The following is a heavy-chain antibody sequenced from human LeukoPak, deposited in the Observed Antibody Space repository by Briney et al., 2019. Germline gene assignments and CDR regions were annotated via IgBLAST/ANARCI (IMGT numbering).Heavy chain of an antibody. V-gene: IGHV3-74*01. Sequence: GGSLRLSCAASGFTFSSYWMHWARQAPGKGLVWVSRINSDGSSTSYADSVKGRFTISRDNAKNTLYLQMNSLRAEDTAVYYCARSRQADIGAYFDYWGQGTLVTVSS. J-gene: IGHJ4*02. CDR3: ARSRQADIGAYFDY. D-gene: IGHD5-12*01. CDR1: GFTFSSYW. CDR2: INSDGSST.